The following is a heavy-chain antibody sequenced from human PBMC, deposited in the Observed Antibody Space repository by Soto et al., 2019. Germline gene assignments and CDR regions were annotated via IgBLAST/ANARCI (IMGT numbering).Heavy chain of an antibody. CDR2: INAGNGNT. V-gene: IGHV1-3*01. CDR1: GYTFTSYA. D-gene: IGHD2-8*01. Sequence: ASVKVSCKASGYTFTSYAMHWVRQAPGQRLEWMGWINAGNGNTKYSQKFQGRVTITRDTSASTAYMELSSLRSEDTAVYYCARGHCTNGVCYNLDYWGQGTLVTVSS. J-gene: IGHJ4*02. CDR3: ARGHCTNGVCYNLDY.